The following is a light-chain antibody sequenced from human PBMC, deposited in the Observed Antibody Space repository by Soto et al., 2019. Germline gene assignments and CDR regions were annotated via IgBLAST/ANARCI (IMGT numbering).Light chain of an antibody. CDR1: QSAFSHSVSTYY. V-gene: IGKV4-1*01. CDR3: QQYHSDPIT. CDR2: WAS. Sequence: DIVMTQSPDSLAVSLGERATINCKSSQSAFSHSVSTYYLAWFQQKPGQPPKLLIYWASGRTSGVPDRFSGSGSGTDFTLTITSLQAEDVAIYYCQQYHSDPITFGQGTRLEIK. J-gene: IGKJ5*01.